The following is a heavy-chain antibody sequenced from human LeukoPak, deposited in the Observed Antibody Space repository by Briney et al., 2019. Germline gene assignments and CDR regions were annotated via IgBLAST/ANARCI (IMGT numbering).Heavy chain of an antibody. CDR3: AREGGSRDSGYLRPYNFDY. V-gene: IGHV4-61*01. CDR1: GGSISSGSYY. J-gene: IGHJ4*02. CDR2: IHYSGST. Sequence: SETLSLTCTVSGGSISSGSYYWSWIRQPPGKGLEWIGYIHYSGSTNYNPSLKSRVTISVDTSKNQFSLRLSSVTAADTAMYYCAREGGSRDSGYLRPYNFDYWGQGTLVTVSS. D-gene: IGHD3-22*01.